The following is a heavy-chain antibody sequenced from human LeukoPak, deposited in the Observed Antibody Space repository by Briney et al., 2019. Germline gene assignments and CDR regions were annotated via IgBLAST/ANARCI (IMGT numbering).Heavy chain of an antibody. CDR2: ISAYNGNT. V-gene: IGHV1-18*01. Sequence: ASVKVSCRASGYTFTSYGISWVRQAPGQGLEWMGWISAYNGNTNYAQKLQGRVTMTTDTSTNTAYMELRSLRSDDTAVYYCARDSQWELLPHFDYWGQGTLVTVSS. D-gene: IGHD1-26*01. J-gene: IGHJ4*02. CDR1: GYTFTSYG. CDR3: ARDSQWELLPHFDY.